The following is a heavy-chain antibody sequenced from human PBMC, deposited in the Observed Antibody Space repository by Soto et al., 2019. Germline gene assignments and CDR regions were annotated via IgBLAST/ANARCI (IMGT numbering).Heavy chain of an antibody. Sequence: ASVKVSCKASGYTFTSYDINWVRQATGQGLEWMGWMNPNSGNTGYAQKFQGRVTMTRNTSISTAYMELSSLRSEDTAVYYCARFSSCWYDVYYYYYMYVWGKGTTVPVSS. CDR3: ARFSSCWYDVYYYYYMYV. V-gene: IGHV1-8*01. D-gene: IGHD6-13*01. CDR2: MNPNSGNT. CDR1: GYTFTSYD. J-gene: IGHJ6*03.